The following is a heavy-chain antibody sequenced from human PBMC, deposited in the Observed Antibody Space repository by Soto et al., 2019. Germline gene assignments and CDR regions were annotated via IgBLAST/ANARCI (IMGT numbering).Heavy chain of an antibody. D-gene: IGHD1-26*01. V-gene: IGHV1-69*01. Sequence: QVQLVQSGAEVKKPGSSVKVSCKTPGGTFSRYAISWVRQAPGQGLEWMGGIIPIFGTANYAQKFQGRVKITADESTSTGYMELSSLRSEDTGVYYCARSQGGSSSLDIYYYYYYGMDVWGQGTTVTVSS. CDR2: IIPIFGTA. J-gene: IGHJ6*02. CDR3: ARSQGGSSSLDIYYYYYYGMDV. CDR1: GGTFSRYA.